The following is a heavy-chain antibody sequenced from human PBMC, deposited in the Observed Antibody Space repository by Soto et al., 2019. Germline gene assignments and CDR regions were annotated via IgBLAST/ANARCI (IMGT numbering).Heavy chain of an antibody. Sequence: NPSETLSLTCTVSGGSVSSGSYYWSWIRQPPGKGLEWIGYIYYSGSTNYNPSLKSRVTISVDTSKNQFSLKLSSVTAADTAVYYCARHVLWSRFDPWGQGTLVTAPQ. V-gene: IGHV4-61*01. CDR1: GGSVSSGSYY. CDR2: IYYSGST. D-gene: IGHD3-10*01. CDR3: ARHVLWSRFDP. J-gene: IGHJ5*02.